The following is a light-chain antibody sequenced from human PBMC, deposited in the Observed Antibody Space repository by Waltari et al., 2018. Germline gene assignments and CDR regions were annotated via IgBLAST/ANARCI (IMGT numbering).Light chain of an antibody. V-gene: IGKV1-33*01. CDR3: LQDNNYPLT. CDR1: HDISDY. CDR2: DAS. Sequence: DIQMTQSPSSLSASVGDTVTITCQANHDISDYLNWYQQKPGKAPNLLISDASHLEAGVPSRFSGSGYGTDFTFTISSLQPEDFATYYCLQDNNYPLTFGGGTRVEIK. J-gene: IGKJ4*01.